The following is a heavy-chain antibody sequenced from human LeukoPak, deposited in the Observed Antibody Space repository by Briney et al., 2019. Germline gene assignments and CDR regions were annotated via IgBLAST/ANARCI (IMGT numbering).Heavy chain of an antibody. Sequence: ASVKVSCKASGYTFTSYGISWVRQAPGQGLEWMGWISAYNGNANYAQKLQGRVTMTTDTSTSTAYMELRSLRSDDTAVYYCARGKKDYYDSSGSQSPYDYWGQGTLVTVSS. CDR2: ISAYNGNA. J-gene: IGHJ4*02. CDR1: GYTFTSYG. CDR3: ARGKKDYYDSSGSQSPYDY. V-gene: IGHV1-18*01. D-gene: IGHD3-22*01.